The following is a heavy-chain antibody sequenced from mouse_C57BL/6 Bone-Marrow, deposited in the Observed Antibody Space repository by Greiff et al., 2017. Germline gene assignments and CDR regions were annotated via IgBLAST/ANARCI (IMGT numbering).Heavy chain of an antibody. CDR2: IDPENGDT. J-gene: IGHJ4*01. CDR3: TTIHHCGPFYDYAMDY. D-gene: IGHD2-10*01. CDR1: GFNIKDDY. Sequence: VQLQQSGAELVRPGASVKLSCTASGFNIKDDYMHWVKQRPEQGLEWIGWIDPENGDTEYASKFQGKATITADTSSNTAYLQLSSLTSEDTAVYYGTTIHHCGPFYDYAMDYWGQGTSVTVSS. V-gene: IGHV14-4*01.